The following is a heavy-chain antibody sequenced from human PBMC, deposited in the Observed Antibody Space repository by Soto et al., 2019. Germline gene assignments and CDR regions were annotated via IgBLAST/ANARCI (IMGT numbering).Heavy chain of an antibody. CDR1: GFTFSSYG. Sequence: QVQLVESGGGVVQPGRSLRLSCAASGFTFSSYGMHWVRQAPGKGLEWVAVISYDGSNKYYADSVKGRFTISRDNSRNTLYLQMNSRRAEDTAVYYCARGGDDGSGSSFFGYWGQGTLVTVSS. J-gene: IGHJ4*02. D-gene: IGHD3-10*01. CDR3: ARGGDDGSGSSFFGY. V-gene: IGHV3-30*03. CDR2: ISYDGSNK.